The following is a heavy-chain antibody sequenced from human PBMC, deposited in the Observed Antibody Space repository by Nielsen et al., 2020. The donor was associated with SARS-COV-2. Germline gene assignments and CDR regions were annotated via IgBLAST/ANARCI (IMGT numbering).Heavy chain of an antibody. Sequence: GESLKISCAASGFSVSCNYMNWVRQAPGKGLEWVAVIWYDGSNKYYADSVKGRFTISRDNSKNTLYLQMNSLRAEDTAVYYCAKDPTMVRGVIYYYYYMDVWGKGTTVTVSS. J-gene: IGHJ6*03. D-gene: IGHD3-10*01. CDR1: GFSVSCNY. CDR2: IWYDGSNK. V-gene: IGHV3-30*02. CDR3: AKDPTMVRGVIYYYYYMDV.